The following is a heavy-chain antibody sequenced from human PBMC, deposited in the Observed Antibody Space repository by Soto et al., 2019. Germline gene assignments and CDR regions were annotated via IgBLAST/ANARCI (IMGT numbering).Heavy chain of an antibody. CDR2: ISSSSSYI. CDR3: ARGAYYDSSGYLDY. V-gene: IGHV3-21*01. Sequence: GGSLSLSCAASGFTFSSYSMSWVRQAPGKGLEWVSSISSSSSYIYYADSVKGRFTISRDNAKNSLYLQMNSLRAEDTAVYYCARGAYYDSSGYLDYWGQGTLVTVS. J-gene: IGHJ4*02. D-gene: IGHD3-22*01. CDR1: GFTFSSYS.